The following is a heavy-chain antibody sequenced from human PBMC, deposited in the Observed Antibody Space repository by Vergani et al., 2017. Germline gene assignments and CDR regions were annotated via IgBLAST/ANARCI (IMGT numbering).Heavy chain of an antibody. CDR3: AKGVVGATEGY. CDR1: GFTFSSYS. CDR2: ISSSSSYI. Sequence: EVQLVESGGGLVKPGGSLRLSCAASGFTFSSYSMNWVRQAPGKGLEWVSSISSSSSYIYYADSVKGRFTISRANAKNSLYLQMNSLRAEDTAVYYCAKGVVGATEGYWGQGTLVTVSS. J-gene: IGHJ4*02. D-gene: IGHD1-26*01. V-gene: IGHV3-21*04.